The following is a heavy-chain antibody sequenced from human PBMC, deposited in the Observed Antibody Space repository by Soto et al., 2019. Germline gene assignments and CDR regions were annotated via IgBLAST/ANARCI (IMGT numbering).Heavy chain of an antibody. CDR2: IVVGSGNT. D-gene: IGHD3-9*01. J-gene: IGHJ3*02. CDR3: AAKANPLHYFDWCAFDI. Sequence: QMQLVQSGPEVKKPGTSVKVSCKASGFTFTTSAVQWVRQARGQRLEWIGWIVVGSGNTNYAQTFQERVTITRDMPTTTSYRELSSLRSEDTAVYYCAAKANPLHYFDWCAFDIWGQGTMVTVSS. CDR1: GFTFTTSA. V-gene: IGHV1-58*01.